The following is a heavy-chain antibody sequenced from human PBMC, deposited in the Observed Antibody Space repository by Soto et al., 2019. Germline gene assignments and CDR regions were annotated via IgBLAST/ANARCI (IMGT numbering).Heavy chain of an antibody. V-gene: IGHV3-30-3*01. D-gene: IGHD6-19*01. J-gene: IGHJ4*02. Sequence: QVQLVESGGGVVQPGRSLRLSCAASGFTFSSYAMHWVRQAPGKGLEWVAVISYDGSNKYYADSVKGRFTISRDNSKNTLYLQMNSLRAEDTAVYYCARSVQWLESEGNLDYWGQGTLVTVSS. CDR1: GFTFSSYA. CDR3: ARSVQWLESEGNLDY. CDR2: ISYDGSNK.